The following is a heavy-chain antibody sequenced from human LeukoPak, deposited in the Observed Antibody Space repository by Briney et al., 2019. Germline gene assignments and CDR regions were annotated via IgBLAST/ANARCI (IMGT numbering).Heavy chain of an antibody. CDR3: AKEERSSTSGWYGWFDP. Sequence: HAGGSLRLSCAASGFTFTSRAMSWVRQAPGTGLEWVSSISGSGGNTYYADSVKGRFTISRDNDKNTLYLQMNILRADDTAVYFCAKEERSSTSGWYGWFDPWGQGTLVSVSS. CDR2: ISGSGGNT. D-gene: IGHD6-19*01. J-gene: IGHJ5*02. V-gene: IGHV3-23*01. CDR1: GFTFTSRA.